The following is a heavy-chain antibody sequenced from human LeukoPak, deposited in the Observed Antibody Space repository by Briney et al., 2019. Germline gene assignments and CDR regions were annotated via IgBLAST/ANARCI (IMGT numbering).Heavy chain of an antibody. J-gene: IGHJ3*02. CDR2: IYTSGST. CDR1: GGSISSYY. D-gene: IGHD3-10*01. Sequence: SETLSLTCTVSGGSISSYYWSWIRQPAGKGLEWIGHIYTSGSTNYNPSLTSRLTMSVDTSKNQFSLRLSSVTAADTAVYYCAKSNGYGLIDIWGQGTMVTVSS. V-gene: IGHV4-4*07. CDR3: AKSNGYGLIDI.